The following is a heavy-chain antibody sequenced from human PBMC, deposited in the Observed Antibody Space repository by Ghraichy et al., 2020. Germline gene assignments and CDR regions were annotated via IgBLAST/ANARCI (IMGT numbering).Heavy chain of an antibody. J-gene: IGHJ4*02. Sequence: SETLSLTCTVSGGSISSYYWSWIRQPAGKGLEWIGRIYTSGSTNYNPSLKSRVTMSVDTSKNQFSLKLSSVTAADTAVYYCARESHDYYDSSGYYWAYYFDYWGQGPLVTVSS. CDR2: IYTSGST. CDR1: GGSISSYY. D-gene: IGHD3-22*01. CDR3: ARESHDYYDSSGYYWAYYFDY. V-gene: IGHV4-4*07.